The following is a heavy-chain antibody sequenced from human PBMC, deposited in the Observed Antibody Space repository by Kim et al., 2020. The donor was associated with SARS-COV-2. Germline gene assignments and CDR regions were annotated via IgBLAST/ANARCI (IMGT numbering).Heavy chain of an antibody. V-gene: IGHV6-1*01. J-gene: IGHJ6*02. D-gene: IGHD1-26*01. Sequence: SQTLSLTCAISGDSVSSNSAAWNRIRQSPSRGLEWLGRTYYRSKWSNDYAISVKSRITINPDTSKNQFSLQLNSVTPEDTAVYYCARRTKNSGLHAGMDVWGQGTTVTVS. CDR1: GDSVSSNSAA. CDR2: TYYRSKWSN. CDR3: ARRTKNSGLHAGMDV.